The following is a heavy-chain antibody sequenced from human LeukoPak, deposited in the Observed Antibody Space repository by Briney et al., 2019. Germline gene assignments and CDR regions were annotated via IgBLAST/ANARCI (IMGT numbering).Heavy chain of an antibody. Sequence: PGGSLRLSCAASGFTFSSYWMHWVRQAPGKGLVWVSRINSDGSSTGYADSVKGRFTISRDNAKNTLYLQMNSLRAEDTAVYYCARGIAARYYYMDVWGKGTTVTISS. CDR2: INSDGSST. CDR3: ARGIAARYYYMDV. V-gene: IGHV3-74*01. J-gene: IGHJ6*03. D-gene: IGHD6-13*01. CDR1: GFTFSSYW.